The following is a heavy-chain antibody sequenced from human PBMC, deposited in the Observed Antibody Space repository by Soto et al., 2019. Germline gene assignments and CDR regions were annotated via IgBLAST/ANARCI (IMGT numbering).Heavy chain of an antibody. CDR2: INHSGST. D-gene: IGHD6-13*01. J-gene: IGHJ5*02. CDR3: ARDWQQLGGFDP. CDR1: GGSFSGYY. Sequence: SETLSLTCAVYGGSFSGYYWSWIRQPPGKGLEWIGEINHSGSTNYNPSLKSRVTISVDTSKNQFSLKLSSVTAADTAVYYCARDWQQLGGFDPWGKETLVTVSS. V-gene: IGHV4-34*01.